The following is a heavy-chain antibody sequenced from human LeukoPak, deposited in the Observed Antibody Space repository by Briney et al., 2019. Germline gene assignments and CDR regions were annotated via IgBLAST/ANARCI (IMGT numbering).Heavy chain of an antibody. J-gene: IGHJ4*02. CDR3: AKSPPSITMVRGPRPGYFDY. V-gene: IGHV3-23*01. D-gene: IGHD3-10*01. CDR1: GFTFSSYA. CDR2: ISGSGGST. Sequence: AGGSLRLSCAASGFTFSSYAMSWVRQAPGKGLEWVSAISGSGGSTYYADSVKGRFTISRDNSKNTLYLQMNSLRAEDTAVYYCAKSPPSITMVRGPRPGYFDYWGQGTLVTVSS.